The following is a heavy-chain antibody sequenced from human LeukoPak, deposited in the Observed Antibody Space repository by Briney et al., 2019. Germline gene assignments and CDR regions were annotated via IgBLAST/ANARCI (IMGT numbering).Heavy chain of an antibody. CDR3: ARVSSLIAAAGVHSYYYYYYMDV. Sequence: ASVKVSCKASGYTFTSYDINWVRQATGQGLEWMGWMNPNSGNTGYAQKFHGRVTMTRNTSISTAYMELSSLRSEDTAVYYCARVSSLIAAAGVHSYYYYYYMDVWGKGTTVTVSS. D-gene: IGHD6-13*01. CDR2: MNPNSGNT. J-gene: IGHJ6*03. V-gene: IGHV1-8*01. CDR1: GYTFTSYD.